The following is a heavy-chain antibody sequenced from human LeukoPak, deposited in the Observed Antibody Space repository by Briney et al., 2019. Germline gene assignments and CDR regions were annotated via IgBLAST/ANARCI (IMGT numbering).Heavy chain of an antibody. V-gene: IGHV1-69*13. Sequence: SVKVSCKAPGGTFSSYAISWVRQAPGQGLEWMGGIIPVFGTANYAQKFQGRVTITADESTSTAYMELSSLRSEDTAVYYCARGGWTASWNYFNWGQGTLVTVSS. J-gene: IGHJ4*02. CDR2: IIPVFGTA. D-gene: IGHD1-7*01. CDR3: ARGGWTASWNYFN. CDR1: GGTFSSYA.